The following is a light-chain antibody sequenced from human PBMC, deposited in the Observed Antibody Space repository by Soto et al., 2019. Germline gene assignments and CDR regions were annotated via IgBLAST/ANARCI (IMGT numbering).Light chain of an antibody. CDR3: QQYNSYSPMYT. CDR1: LSVSVY. V-gene: IGKV3-11*01. CDR2: DAS. Sequence: VVLTQSPATLSLSPGERATLSCRTSLSVSVYLDWYQQKPGQAPRLLISDASNRATGIPARFSGSGSGTDFTLTISSLEPEDFAVYYCQQYNSYSPMYTFGQGTKLEIK. J-gene: IGKJ2*01.